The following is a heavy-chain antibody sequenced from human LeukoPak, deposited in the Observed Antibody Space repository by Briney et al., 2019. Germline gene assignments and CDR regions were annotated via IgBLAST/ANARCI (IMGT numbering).Heavy chain of an antibody. V-gene: IGHV3-23*01. CDR2: ISGSGGST. CDR3: ARASSGWANWFDP. CDR1: GFTFSSYA. D-gene: IGHD6-19*01. J-gene: IGHJ5*02. Sequence: GGSLRLSCAASGFTFSSYAMSWVRQAPGKGLEWVSAISGSGGSTYYADSVKGRFTISRDNAKNSLYLQMNSLRAEDTAVYYCARASSGWANWFDPWGQGTLVTVSS.